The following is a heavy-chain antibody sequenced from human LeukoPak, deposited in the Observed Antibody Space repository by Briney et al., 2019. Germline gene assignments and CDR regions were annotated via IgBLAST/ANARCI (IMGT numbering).Heavy chain of an antibody. CDR1: GFTFSMYS. Sequence: GGSLRLSCAASGFTFSMYSMNWVRQAPGKGLEWVSYISSLSGTIEYADSVKGRFTISRDNSKNTLYVQMNSLRAEDTAVYYCVREWLLLRYDYWGQGTLVTVSS. D-gene: IGHD3-22*01. J-gene: IGHJ4*02. CDR3: VREWLLLRYDY. CDR2: ISSLSGTI. V-gene: IGHV3-48*01.